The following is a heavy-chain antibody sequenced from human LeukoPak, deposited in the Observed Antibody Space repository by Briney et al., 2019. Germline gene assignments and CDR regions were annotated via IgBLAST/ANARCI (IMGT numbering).Heavy chain of an antibody. J-gene: IGHJ4*02. CDR3: GXXXKXXSGYTVTELGSGYFDY. CDR1: GGSFSGYY. Sequence: SETLSLTCAVYGGSFSGYYWSWIRQPPGKGLEWIGEINHSGSTNYNPSLKSRVTISVDTSKNQFSLRLSSVTAADTAVYYCGXXXKXXSGYTVTELGSGYFDYWGQGTLVTVSS. V-gene: IGHV4-34*01. CDR2: INHSGST. D-gene: IGHD3-10*01.